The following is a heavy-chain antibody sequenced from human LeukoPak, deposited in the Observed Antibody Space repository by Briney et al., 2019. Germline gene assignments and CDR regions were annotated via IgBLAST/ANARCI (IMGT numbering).Heavy chain of an antibody. D-gene: IGHD3-22*01. Sequence: PSETLSLTCAVSGGSISSGGYSWRWIRQPPGKGLEWIGYIYHSGSTYYNPSLKSRVTISVDRSKNQFSLKLSSVTAADTAVYYCARVVNYYDSSGFDAFDIWGQGTMVTVSS. CDR3: ARVVNYYDSSGFDAFDI. V-gene: IGHV4-30-2*01. CDR2: IYHSGST. CDR1: GGSISSGGYS. J-gene: IGHJ3*02.